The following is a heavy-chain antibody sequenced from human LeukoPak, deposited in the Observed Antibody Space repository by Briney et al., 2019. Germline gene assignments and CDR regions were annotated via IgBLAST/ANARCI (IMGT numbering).Heavy chain of an antibody. CDR3: AKDTTAWWYHRAYMNV. J-gene: IGHJ6*03. CDR2: ISGSGDKT. D-gene: IGHD2-15*01. CDR1: EISLSTYA. Sequence: GSLRLSFAASEISLSTYALSWVRQAPGGGLEWVAAISGSGDKTYHADSVKGRFTISKDNSENRLSLQMDSRRAKHPAVYFCAKDTTAWWYHRAYMNVWGKGTTVTVSS. V-gene: IGHV3-23*01.